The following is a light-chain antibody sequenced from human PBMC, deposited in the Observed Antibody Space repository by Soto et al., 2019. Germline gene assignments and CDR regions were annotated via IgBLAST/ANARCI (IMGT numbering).Light chain of an antibody. CDR3: CSYTSSSSLV. J-gene: IGLJ1*01. CDR2: DVT. CDR1: SSDVGAYNY. Sequence: QSALTQPASVSGSPGQSITISCTGTSSDVGAYNYVSWYQQYPGKAPKLMIYDVTSRPSGVSNRFSGSKSGNAASLTISGLQAEDEADYYCCSYTSSSSLVFGTGTKVTV. V-gene: IGLV2-14*03.